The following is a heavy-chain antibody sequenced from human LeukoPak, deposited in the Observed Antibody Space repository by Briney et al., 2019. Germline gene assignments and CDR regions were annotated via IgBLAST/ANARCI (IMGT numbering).Heavy chain of an antibody. CDR3: ASFPGVITTRY. J-gene: IGHJ4*02. D-gene: IGHD3-22*01. CDR2: ISSSSSYI. Sequence: AGGGLRLSCAASGYTLNRYSMSWVGQARGEGRGGVSSISSSSSYIYCAASVNGRFTISRDNAKNSLYLQMNRLRAEDTAVYYCASFPGVITTRYWGQGTLVTVSS. V-gene: IGHV3-21*01. CDR1: GYTLNRYS.